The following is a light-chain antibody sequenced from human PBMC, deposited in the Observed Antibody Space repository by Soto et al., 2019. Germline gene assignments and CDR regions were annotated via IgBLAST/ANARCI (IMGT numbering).Light chain of an antibody. Sequence: ETVLTQSPATLSLSPGETATLSCRASQTVTTNYLAWYQQKPDQAPRLLIYGASSRATGIPDRFSGSGSGTDFTLTISRLEPEDFAVYYCQQYGSSVFTFGQGTKLEIK. V-gene: IGKV3-20*01. CDR3: QQYGSSVFT. CDR1: QTVTTNY. J-gene: IGKJ2*01. CDR2: GAS.